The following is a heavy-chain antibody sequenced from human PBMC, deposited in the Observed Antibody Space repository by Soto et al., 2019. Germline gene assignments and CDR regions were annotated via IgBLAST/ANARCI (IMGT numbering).Heavy chain of an antibody. D-gene: IGHD1-26*01. J-gene: IGHJ5*02. V-gene: IGHV4-30-2*01. CDR1: GGSVSSSNYS. CDR3: ARGQRREDWFDP. CDR2: IYHSGST. Sequence: QLQLQESSSGLVKPSQTLSLTCTVSGGSVSSSNYSWSWIRQPPGTGLEWIGYIYHSGSTYYNPSLKSRVTRSIDRSKNQFSLKLSSVTAADTAVYYCARGQRREDWFDPWGQGTLVTVSS.